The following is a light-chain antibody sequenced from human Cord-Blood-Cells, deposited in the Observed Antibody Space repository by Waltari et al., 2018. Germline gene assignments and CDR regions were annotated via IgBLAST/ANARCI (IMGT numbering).Light chain of an antibody. CDR2: KAS. J-gene: IGKJ1*01. V-gene: IGKV1-5*03. CDR3: QQGWT. Sequence: DIQMTQSPSTLSASVGDRVTITCRASQSISSWLAWYQQKPGKAPKLLIYKASNLESGVPSRFSGSGSGTEFTLTISSLQPDDFATYYCQQGWTFGQGTKVEIK. CDR1: QSISSW.